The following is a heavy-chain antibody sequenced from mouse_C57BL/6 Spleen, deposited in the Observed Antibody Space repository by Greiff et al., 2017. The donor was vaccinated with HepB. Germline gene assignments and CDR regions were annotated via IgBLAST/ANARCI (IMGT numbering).Heavy chain of an antibody. J-gene: IGHJ2*01. Sequence: EVQLQQSGPELVKPGASVKISCKASGYTFTDYYMNWVKQSHGKSLEWIGDINPNNGGTSYNQKFKGKATLTVDKSSSTAYMELRSLTSEDSAVYYCARSSYYYGSSYYYFDYWGQSTTLTVSS. CDR1: GYTFTDYY. CDR2: INPNNGGT. D-gene: IGHD1-1*01. V-gene: IGHV1-26*01. CDR3: ARSSYYYGSSYYYFDY.